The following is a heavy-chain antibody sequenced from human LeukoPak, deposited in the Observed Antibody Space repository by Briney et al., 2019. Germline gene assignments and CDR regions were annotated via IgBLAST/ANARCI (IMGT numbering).Heavy chain of an antibody. CDR3: AKGMRSGSYFYD. CDR1: GLTFSSYA. CDR2: ISGSGGST. V-gene: IGHV3-23*01. J-gene: IGHJ4*02. Sequence: GGSLRLSCAASGLTFSSYAMSWVRQAPGKGLEWVSAISGSGGSTYYADSVEGRFTISRDNSKNTLYLQMNSLRAEDTAVYYCAKGMRSGSYFYDWGQGTLVTVSS. D-gene: IGHD1-26*01.